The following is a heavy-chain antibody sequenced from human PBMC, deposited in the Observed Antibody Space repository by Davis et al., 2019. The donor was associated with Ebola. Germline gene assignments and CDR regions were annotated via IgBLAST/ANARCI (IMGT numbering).Heavy chain of an antibody. J-gene: IGHJ4*02. V-gene: IGHV3-15*01. D-gene: IGHD3-22*01. CDR3: ATLSLDSHSR. CDR2: IKSKPYGGTT. CDR1: GFTFSESW. Sequence: GGSLRLSCAASGFTFSESWMSWVRQTPGKGLEWVGRIKSKPYGGTTEYAAPVQGRFTISRDDSKNTLYLQMNSLRIEDTAVYYCATLSLDSHSRWGQGTLVTVSS.